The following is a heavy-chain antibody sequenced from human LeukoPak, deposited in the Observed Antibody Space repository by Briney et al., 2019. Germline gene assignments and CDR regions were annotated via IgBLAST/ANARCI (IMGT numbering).Heavy chain of an antibody. D-gene: IGHD2-2*01. Sequence: SVKVSCKASGGTFTSYAISWVRQAPGQGLEGMGRIIPILGIANYAQKFQGRVTITADKSTSTAYMELSRLRSEDTAVYYCARVPIQPDGYCSSTNCGYLFDPWGQGTLVTVSS. CDR3: ARVPIQPDGYCSSTNCGYLFDP. V-gene: IGHV1-69*04. J-gene: IGHJ5*02. CDR1: GGTFTSYA. CDR2: IIPILGIA.